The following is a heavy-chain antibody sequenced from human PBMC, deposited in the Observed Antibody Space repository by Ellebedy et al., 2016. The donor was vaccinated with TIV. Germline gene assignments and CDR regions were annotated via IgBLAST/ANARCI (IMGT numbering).Heavy chain of an antibody. V-gene: IGHV3-15*01. CDR1: GFSFSKAW. Sequence: GGSLRLSXAVSGFSFSKAWMSWVRQAPGKGLEWVGRIYSKSDGGTTFYPSPVKGRFTISRDDSKNILYLQMNSLKAEDTGVYFCTTDHVESSGLYFFDYWGQGTLVTVSS. D-gene: IGHD3-22*01. CDR2: IYSKSDGGTT. J-gene: IGHJ4*02. CDR3: TTDHVESSGLYFFDY.